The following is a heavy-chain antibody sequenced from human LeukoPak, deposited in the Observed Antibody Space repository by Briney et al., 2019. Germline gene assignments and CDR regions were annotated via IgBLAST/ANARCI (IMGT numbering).Heavy chain of an antibody. CDR1: GFTFSSYA. Sequence: GRSLRLSCAASGFTFSSYAMHWVRQAPGKGLEWVALISYDGSNKYYADSVKGRFTISRDNSKNTLYLQMNSLRAEDTAVYYCARGYCSGSSCYDYWGQGTLVTVSS. V-gene: IGHV3-30-3*01. CDR2: ISYDGSNK. J-gene: IGHJ4*02. D-gene: IGHD2-15*01. CDR3: ARGYCSGSSCYDY.